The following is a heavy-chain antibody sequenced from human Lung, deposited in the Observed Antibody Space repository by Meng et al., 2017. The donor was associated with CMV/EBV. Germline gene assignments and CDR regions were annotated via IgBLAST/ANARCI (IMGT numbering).Heavy chain of an antibody. CDR3: ARARFDY. Sequence: SEPLSLSGTVSGYPISSGYYWGWVRQPPGNGLEWIGSIYHSGSTYYNPSLKTRVTISVDTSKNQFSLKLSSVTAADTAVYYCARARFDYWGQGTLVTVSS. CDR2: IYHSGST. J-gene: IGHJ4*02. CDR1: GYPISSGYY. V-gene: IGHV4-38-2*02.